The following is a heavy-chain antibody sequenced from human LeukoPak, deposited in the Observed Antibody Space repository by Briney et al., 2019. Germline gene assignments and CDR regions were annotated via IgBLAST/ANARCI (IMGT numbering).Heavy chain of an antibody. V-gene: IGHV1-3*01. Sequence: ASVKVSCTASGYTFTSYAMHWVRQAPGQRLEWMGWINAGNGNTKYSQKFQGRVTITRDTSASTAYMGLSSLRSEDTAVYYCARDRRGANSGSYVYWGQGTLVTVSS. CDR1: GYTFTSYA. CDR3: ARDRRGANSGSYVY. D-gene: IGHD3-10*01. J-gene: IGHJ4*02. CDR2: INAGNGNT.